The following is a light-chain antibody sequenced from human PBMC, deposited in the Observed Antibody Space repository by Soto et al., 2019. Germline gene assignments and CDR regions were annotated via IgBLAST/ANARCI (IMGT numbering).Light chain of an antibody. J-gene: IGKJ4*01. CDR2: WAS. Sequence: DIVMTQSPDSLSVSLGERATINCKSSQSVLSSSNNKNYLAWYQQLSREPPKLLIYWASTRESGVPDRFSGSGSGTDFTLTISSLQAEDVAVYYCQQYYSTPQLTFGGGTKVDIK. CDR3: QQYYSTPQLT. CDR1: QSVLSSSNNKNY. V-gene: IGKV4-1*01.